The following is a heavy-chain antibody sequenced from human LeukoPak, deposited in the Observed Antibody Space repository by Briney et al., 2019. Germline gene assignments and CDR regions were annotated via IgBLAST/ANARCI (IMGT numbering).Heavy chain of an antibody. CDR3: ARVAYCGGDCYSGAFDI. CDR1: GGSISSYY. V-gene: IGHV4-59*01. CDR2: IYCSGST. J-gene: IGHJ3*02. D-gene: IGHD2-21*02. Sequence: SETLSLTCTVSGGSISSYYWSWIRQPPGKGLEWIGYIYCSGSTNYNPSLKSRVTISVDTSKNQFSLKLSSVTAADTAVYYCARVAYCGGDCYSGAFDIWGQGTMVTVSS.